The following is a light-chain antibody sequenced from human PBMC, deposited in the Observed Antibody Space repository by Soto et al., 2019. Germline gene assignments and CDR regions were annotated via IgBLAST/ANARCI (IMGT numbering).Light chain of an antibody. V-gene: IGKV3-15*01. CDR3: QQYKDWPTT. Sequence: EIVMTQSPVTLSVSPGDRATLSCWASQSVSSAVAWYQQKFGQAPRLLIYSAYTRAAGVPVRFSGSGSATDSTLTFTSLQSEDVGVYYCQQYKDWPTTFGQGTKVEI. J-gene: IGKJ1*01. CDR2: SAY. CDR1: QSVSSA.